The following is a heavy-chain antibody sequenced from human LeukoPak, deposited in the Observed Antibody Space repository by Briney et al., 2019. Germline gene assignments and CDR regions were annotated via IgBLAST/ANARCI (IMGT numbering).Heavy chain of an antibody. J-gene: IGHJ4*02. D-gene: IGHD7-27*01. CDR3: ERENWVFDY. CDR1: GYSISSGYH. V-gene: IGHV4-38-2*02. CDR2: VYRSGTT. Sequence: SETLSLTCVVSGYSISSGYHWGWIRQPPGKGLEWIGSVYRSGTTYYDPSLKSRVTISVDTSKNQISLKVRSVTAADTAMYYCERENWVFDYWGQGILVTVSS.